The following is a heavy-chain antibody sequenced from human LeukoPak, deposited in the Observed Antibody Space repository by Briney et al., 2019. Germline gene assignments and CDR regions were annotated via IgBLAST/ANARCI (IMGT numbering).Heavy chain of an antibody. CDR2: FDPEDGET. CDR1: GYTLTELS. CDR3: ATPYYYDSSGYYFDY. J-gene: IGHJ4*02. D-gene: IGHD3-22*01. V-gene: IGHV1-24*01. Sequence: ASVKVSCKVSGYTLTELSMHSVRQAPGNGLGWMGGFDPEDGETIYAQKFQGRVTMTEDTSTDTAYMELSSLRSEDTAVYYCATPYYYDSSGYYFDYWGQGTLVTVSS.